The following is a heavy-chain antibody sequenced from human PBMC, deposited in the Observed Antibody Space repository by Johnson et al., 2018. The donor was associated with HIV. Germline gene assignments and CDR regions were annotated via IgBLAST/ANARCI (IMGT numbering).Heavy chain of an antibody. CDR1: GFTFSSYG. CDR3: AKSTWELRHLDAFDI. D-gene: IGHD1-26*01. Sequence: QVQLVESGGGVVQPGGSLRLSCAASGFTFSSYGMHWVRQAPGKGLEWVAFIRYDGSNKYYADSVKGQFTISRDNSKNTLYLQMNSLRAEDTAVYYCAKSTWELRHLDAFDIWGQGTMVTVSS. CDR2: IRYDGSNK. J-gene: IGHJ3*02. V-gene: IGHV3-30*02.